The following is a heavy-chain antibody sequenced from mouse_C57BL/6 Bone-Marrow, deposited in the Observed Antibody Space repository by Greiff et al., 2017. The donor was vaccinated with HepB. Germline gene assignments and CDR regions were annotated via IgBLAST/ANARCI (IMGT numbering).Heavy chain of an antibody. J-gene: IGHJ1*03. Sequence: QVQLQQPGAELVKPGASVKLSCKASGYTFTSYWMHWVKQRPGQGLEWIGMIHPNSGSTNYNEKFKSKATLTVDKSSSTAYMQLSSLTSEDSAVYYCARSLYDGYYDWYFDVWGTGTTVTVSS. CDR3: ARSLYDGYYDWYFDV. CDR1: GYTFTSYW. D-gene: IGHD2-3*01. V-gene: IGHV1-64*01. CDR2: IHPNSGST.